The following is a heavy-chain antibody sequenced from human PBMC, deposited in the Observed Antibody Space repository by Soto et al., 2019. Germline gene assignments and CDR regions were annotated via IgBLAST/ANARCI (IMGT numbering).Heavy chain of an antibody. CDR2: IYYSGST. V-gene: IGHV4-59*01. CDR3: ARAYYDILTGYYHLDY. D-gene: IGHD3-9*01. Sequence: PSETLSLTCTVSGGSISSYYWSWIRQPPGKGLEWIGYIYYSGSTNYNPSLKSRVTISVDTSKNQFSLKLSSVTAADTAVYYCARAYYDILTGYYHLDYWGQGTLVTVSS. CDR1: GGSISSYY. J-gene: IGHJ4*02.